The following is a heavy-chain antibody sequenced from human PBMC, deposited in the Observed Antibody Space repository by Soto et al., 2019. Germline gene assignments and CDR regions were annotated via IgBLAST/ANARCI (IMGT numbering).Heavy chain of an antibody. CDR3: ARTLMITFGGVIVSNWFGP. J-gene: IGHJ5*02. CDR2: IYYSGST. V-gene: IGHV4-31*03. Sequence: ASETLSLTCTVSGGSISSGGYYWSWIRQHPGKGLEWIGYIYYSGSTYYNPSLKSRVTISVDTSKNQFSLKLSSVTAADTAVYYCARTLMITFGGVIVSNWFGPWGQGTLVTVSS. D-gene: IGHD3-16*02. CDR1: GGSISSGGYY.